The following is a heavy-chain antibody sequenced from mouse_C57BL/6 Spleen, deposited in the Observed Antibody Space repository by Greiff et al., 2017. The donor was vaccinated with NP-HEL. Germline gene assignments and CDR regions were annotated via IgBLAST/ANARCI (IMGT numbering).Heavy chain of an antibody. V-gene: IGHV1-5*01. CDR2: IYPGNSDT. CDR1: GYTFTSYW. J-gene: IGHJ2*01. D-gene: IGHD2-5*01. CDR3: TSNYSKAFDY. Sequence: EVQLQQSGTVLARPGASVKMSCKTSGYTFTSYWMHWVKQRPGQGLEWIGAIYPGNSDTSYNQKFKGKAKLTAVTSASTAYMELSSLTNEDAAVYYCTSNYSKAFDYWGQGTTLTVSS.